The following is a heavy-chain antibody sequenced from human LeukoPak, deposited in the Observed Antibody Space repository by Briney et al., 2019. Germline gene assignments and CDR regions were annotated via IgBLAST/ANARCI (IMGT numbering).Heavy chain of an antibody. CDR3: ARQWSSGWSFFDY. CDR1: GYIFTTYW. D-gene: IGHD6-19*01. CDR2: IYPGDSDT. J-gene: IGHJ4*02. Sequence: GESLQISCKGSGYIFTTYWIGWVRQMPGKGLEWMGIIYPGDSDTRYSPSFQGQVTISADKSIGTAYLQWSSLKASDTAMYYCARQWSSGWSFFDYWGQGTLVTVSS. V-gene: IGHV5-51*01.